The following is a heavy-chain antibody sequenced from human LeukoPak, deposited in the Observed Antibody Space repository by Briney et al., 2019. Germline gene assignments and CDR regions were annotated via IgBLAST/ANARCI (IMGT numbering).Heavy chain of an antibody. CDR2: IYYSGST. Sequence: SETLSLTCTVSGGSIRSHYWSWIRQPPGKGLEWIWYIYYSGSTNYNPSLKSRVTISLDTSKNQFSLKLSSVTAADTAVYYCAREGTDQYYYYYMDVWGKGTMVTVSS. CDR3: AREGTDQYYYYYMDV. V-gene: IGHV4-59*11. J-gene: IGHJ6*03. D-gene: IGHD3-10*01. CDR1: GGSIRSHY.